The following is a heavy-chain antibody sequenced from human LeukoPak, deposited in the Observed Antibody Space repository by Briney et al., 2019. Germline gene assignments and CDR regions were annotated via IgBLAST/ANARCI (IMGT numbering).Heavy chain of an antibody. D-gene: IGHD6-13*01. CDR1: GFTFSSYS. CDR2: ISSSSGITI. CDR3: AKDSGSSSWYYFDY. V-gene: IGHV3-48*01. Sequence: PGGSLRLSCAASGFTFSSYSMNWVRQAPGKGLEWVSYISSSSGITIYYADSAKGRFTISRDNAKNSLYLQMNSLRAEDTAVYYCAKDSGSSSWYYFDYWGQGTLVTVSS. J-gene: IGHJ4*02.